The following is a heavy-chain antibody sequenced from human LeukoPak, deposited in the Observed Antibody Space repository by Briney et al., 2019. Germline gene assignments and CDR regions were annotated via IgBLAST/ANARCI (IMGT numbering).Heavy chain of an antibody. CDR3: AKEGS. CDR1: GFTFSSYG. J-gene: IGHJ4*02. CDR2: ISYDGSNK. D-gene: IGHD3-10*01. Sequence: PGGSLRLSCAASGFTFSSYGMHWVRQAPGKGLEWVAVISYDGSNKYYADSVKGRFTISRDNSKNTLYLQMNSLRAEDTAVYCCAKEGSWGQGTLVTVSS. V-gene: IGHV3-30*18.